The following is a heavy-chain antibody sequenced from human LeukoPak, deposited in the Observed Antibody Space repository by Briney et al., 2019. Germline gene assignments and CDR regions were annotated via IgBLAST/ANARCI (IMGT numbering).Heavy chain of an antibody. V-gene: IGHV1-2*06. CDR3: ARDMTVGTYYYGSSGYIP. CDR2: INPNSGGT. CDR1: GYTFTGYY. Sequence: GASVKVSCKASGYTFTGYYMHWVRQAPGQGLEWMGRINPNSGGTNYAQKLQGRVTMTRDTSISTAYMELSRLRSDDTAVYYCARDMTVGTYYYGSSGYIPWGQGTLVTVSS. J-gene: IGHJ5*02. D-gene: IGHD3-22*01.